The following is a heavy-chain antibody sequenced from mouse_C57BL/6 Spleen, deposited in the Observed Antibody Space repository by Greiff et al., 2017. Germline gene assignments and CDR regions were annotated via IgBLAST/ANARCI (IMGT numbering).Heavy chain of an antibody. V-gene: IGHV14-2*01. CDR3: ARGTTAAFDY. CDR1: GFNIKDYY. J-gene: IGHJ2*01. CDR2: IDPEDGGT. Sequence: VQLQQSGAELVKPGASVKLSCTASGFNIKDYYMHWVKQRTEQGLEWIGRIDPEDGGTKYAPKFQGKATITADTSSNTAYMQLSSLTSVDTAVYDCARGTTAAFDYWGQGTTLTVSS. D-gene: IGHD1-2*01.